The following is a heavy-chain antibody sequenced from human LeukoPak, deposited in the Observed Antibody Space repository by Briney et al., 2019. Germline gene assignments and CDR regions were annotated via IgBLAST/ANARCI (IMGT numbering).Heavy chain of an antibody. V-gene: IGHV4-38-2*01. CDR1: GYSISSGYY. D-gene: IGHD2-21*01. J-gene: IGHJ4*02. CDR3: ARRKMWWWAIDH. CDR2: IYHSGST. Sequence: SETLSLTCAVSGYSISSGYYWGWIRQPPGKGLEWIGSIYHSGSTYYNPSLKSRVTISVDTSKNQFSLKLSSVTAADTAVYYCARRKMWWWAIDHWGQGTLVTVSS.